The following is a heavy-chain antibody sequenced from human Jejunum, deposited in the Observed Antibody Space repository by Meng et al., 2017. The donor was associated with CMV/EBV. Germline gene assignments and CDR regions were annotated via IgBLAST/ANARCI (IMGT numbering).Heavy chain of an antibody. CDR1: SYF. J-gene: IGHJ4*02. CDR2: VYYAGGST. D-gene: IGHD6-13*01. V-gene: IGHV4-59*01. Sequence: SYFSTWIRQPPGKGLEWLGYVYYAGGSTNYNPSLKSRVTISVDSPENQFSLKLTSVTAADTAVYYCARVPAELGSSSSSYYFDSWGQGTLVTVSS. CDR3: ARVPAELGSSSSSYYFDS.